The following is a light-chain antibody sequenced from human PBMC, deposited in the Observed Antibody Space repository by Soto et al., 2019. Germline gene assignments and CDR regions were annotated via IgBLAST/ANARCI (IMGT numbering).Light chain of an antibody. CDR3: QHDHSYPYT. CDR2: DSS. V-gene: IGKV1-5*01. Sequence: DIQLTHTPSNTHASVGDSFTITCRASQPISTWVAWYQQKPVNAPKLLISDSSSFERGVPSGIGVSGSGTEFALTISSLQPDDFATYYCQHDHSYPYTFGPGTRLEIK. J-gene: IGKJ5*01. CDR1: QPISTW.